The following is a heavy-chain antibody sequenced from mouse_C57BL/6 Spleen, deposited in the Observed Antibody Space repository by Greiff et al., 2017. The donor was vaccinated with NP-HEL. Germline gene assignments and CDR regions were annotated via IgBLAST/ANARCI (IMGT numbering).Heavy chain of an antibody. V-gene: IGHV14-4*01. CDR3: TTGYSNYWFAY. CDR1: GFNITDDY. CDR2: IDPENGDT. Sequence: EVQLVESGAELVRPGASVKLSCTASGFNITDDYMHWVKQRPEQGLEWIGWIDPENGDTEYASKFQGKATITADTSSNTAYLQLSSLTSEDTAVYYCTTGYSNYWFAYWGQGTLVTVSA. J-gene: IGHJ3*01. D-gene: IGHD2-5*01.